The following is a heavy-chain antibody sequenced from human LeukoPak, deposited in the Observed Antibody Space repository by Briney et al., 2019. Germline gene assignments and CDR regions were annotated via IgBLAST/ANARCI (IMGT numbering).Heavy chain of an antibody. CDR2: ISTRSTYI. V-gene: IGHV3-21*01. Sequence: PGGSLRLSCAASGFTFNYYAMTWVRQAPGKGLEWVSSISTRSTYIYYADSLKGRFTISRDNAENSLYLQMNSLRAEDTAVYYCARDLMGYCSGGSCYQAWGQGTLVTVSS. CDR3: ARDLMGYCSGGSCYQA. J-gene: IGHJ4*02. CDR1: GFTFNYYA. D-gene: IGHD2-15*01.